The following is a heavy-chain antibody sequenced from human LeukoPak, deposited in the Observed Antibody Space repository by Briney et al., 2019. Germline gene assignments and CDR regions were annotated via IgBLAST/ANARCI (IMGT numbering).Heavy chain of an antibody. J-gene: IGHJ4*02. CDR3: ARDRLLDYFDY. CDR1: GGSISSYY. CDR2: IYYSGST. V-gene: IGHV4-59*12. Sequence: SETLSLTCTVSGGSISSYYWSWIRQPPGKGLEWIGYIYYSGSTYYNPSLKSRVTISVDTSKNQFSLKLSSVTAADTAVYYCARDRLLDYFDYWGQGTLVTVSS.